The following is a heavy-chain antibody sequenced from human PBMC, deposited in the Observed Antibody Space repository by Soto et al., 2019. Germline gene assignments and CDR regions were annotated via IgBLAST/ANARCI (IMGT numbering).Heavy chain of an antibody. CDR2: IYWNDDK. D-gene: IGHD3-16*02. V-gene: IGHV2-5*01. Sequence: SGPTLVNPTQTLTLTCTFSGFSLSTSGVGVGWIRQPPGKALEWLALIYWNDDKRYSPSLKSRLTITKDTSKNQVVLTMTNMDPVDTATYYCAHRVITFGGVILYFDYWGQGTLVTSPQ. CDR3: AHRVITFGGVILYFDY. CDR1: GFSLSTSGVG. J-gene: IGHJ4*02.